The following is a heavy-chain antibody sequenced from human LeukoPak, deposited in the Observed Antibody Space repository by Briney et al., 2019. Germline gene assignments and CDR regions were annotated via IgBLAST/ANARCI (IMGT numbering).Heavy chain of an antibody. J-gene: IGHJ4*02. CDR1: GFTFDDYT. V-gene: IGHV3-43*01. CDR2: ISWDGGST. CDR3: ATTGTTSGY. D-gene: IGHD1-1*01. Sequence: GGSLRLSCAASGFTFDDYTMDWVRQAPGKGLEWVSLISWDGGSTYYADSVKGRFTISRDNSKNSLYLQMNRLRTEDTALYYCATTGTTSGYWGQGTLVTVSS.